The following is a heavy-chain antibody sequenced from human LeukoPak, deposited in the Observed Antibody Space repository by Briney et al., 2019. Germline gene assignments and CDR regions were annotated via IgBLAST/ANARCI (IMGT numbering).Heavy chain of an antibody. CDR2: ISSSSSYI. CDR3: ASGGGWVFNN. V-gene: IGHV3-21*01. Sequence: GGSLRLSCAASGFIVSDHYMGWVRQAPGKGLEWVSSISSSSSYIYYADSVKGRFTISRDNAKNSLYLQMNSLGAEDTAVYYCASGGGWVFNNWGQGTLVTVSS. CDR1: GFIVSDHY. J-gene: IGHJ4*02. D-gene: IGHD6-19*01.